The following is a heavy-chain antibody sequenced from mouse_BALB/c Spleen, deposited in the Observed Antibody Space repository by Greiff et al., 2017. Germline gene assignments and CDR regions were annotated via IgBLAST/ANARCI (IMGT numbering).Heavy chain of an antibody. J-gene: IGHJ4*01. CDR2: INPGSGGT. Sequence: VQLQQSGAELVRPGTSVKVSCKASGYAFTNYLIEWVKQRPGQGLEWIGVINPGSGGTNYNEKFKGKATLTADKSSSTAYMQLSSLTSDDSAVYFCARSRGNSAMDYWGQGTSVTVSS. CDR1: GYAFTNYL. V-gene: IGHV1-54*01. CDR3: ARSRGNSAMDY.